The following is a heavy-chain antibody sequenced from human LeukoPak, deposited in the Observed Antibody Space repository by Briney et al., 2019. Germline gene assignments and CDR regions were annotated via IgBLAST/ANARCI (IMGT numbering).Heavy chain of an antibody. Sequence: PGGSLRLSCAASGFTFNNYAMHWVRQAPGKGLEWVAVIFYDGSVYYYADSVKGRFTISRDNSKNTLFLQMNSLRAEDTAVYFCARDVGGGDTFDYWGQGTLVTVSS. CDR1: GFTFNNYA. V-gene: IGHV3-30*04. D-gene: IGHD2-21*02. CDR2: IFYDGSVY. CDR3: ARDVGGGDTFDY. J-gene: IGHJ4*02.